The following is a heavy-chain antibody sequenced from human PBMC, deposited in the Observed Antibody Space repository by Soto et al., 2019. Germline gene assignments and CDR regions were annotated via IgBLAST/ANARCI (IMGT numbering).Heavy chain of an antibody. J-gene: IGHJ3*02. CDR1: GFTFDDYA. V-gene: IGHV3-9*01. D-gene: IGHD4-17*01. Sequence: EVQLVESGGGLVQPGRSLRLSCAASGFTFDDYAMHWVRQAPGKGLEWVSGISWNSGSIGYADSVKGRFTISRDNAKNSLYLQMNSLRAEDTALYYCAKDSYGDYGGGAFDIWGQGTMVTVSS. CDR3: AKDSYGDYGGGAFDI. CDR2: ISWNSGSI.